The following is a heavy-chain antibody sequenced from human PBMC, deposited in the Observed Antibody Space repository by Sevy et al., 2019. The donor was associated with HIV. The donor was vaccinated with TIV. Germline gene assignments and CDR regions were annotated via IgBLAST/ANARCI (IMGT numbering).Heavy chain of an antibody. CDR2: IKTETDGGTI. J-gene: IGHJ4*02. V-gene: IGHV3-15*01. CDR1: GFIFSNVW. CDR3: TTGHDSGAIFDY. Sequence: GGSLRLSCTASGFIFSNVWMSWVRQAPGKGLEWVGRIKTETDGGTIDYAAPVKDRFTISRDDSKNTLYLEMNTLKTEDTAAYFCTTGHDSGAIFDYWGQGTLVTVSS. D-gene: IGHD2-8*02.